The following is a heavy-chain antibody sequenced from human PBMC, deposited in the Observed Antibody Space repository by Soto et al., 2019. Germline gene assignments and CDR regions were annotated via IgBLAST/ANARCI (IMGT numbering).Heavy chain of an antibody. J-gene: IGHJ6*02. D-gene: IGHD2-2*01. Sequence: ASVKVSCKATGGTFNNYAISGVRQAPGQGLEWMGVVVPILYSSNHAQRFQGRVTINADGSTNTAYMELSSLRSDDPAVYYCARIITHQLLSGAGYYGMDVWGQGTTVTVSS. CDR1: GGTFNNYA. CDR2: VVPILYSS. V-gene: IGHV1-69*01. CDR3: ARIITHQLLSGAGYYGMDV.